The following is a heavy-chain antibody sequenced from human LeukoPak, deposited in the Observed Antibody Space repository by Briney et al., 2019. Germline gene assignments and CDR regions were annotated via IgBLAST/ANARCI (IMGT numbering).Heavy chain of an antibody. CDR2: ISSSSSYI. CDR3: ASFDYGGNSLHDAFDI. J-gene: IGHJ3*02. V-gene: IGHV3-21*01. CDR1: GFTFSSYS. D-gene: IGHD4-23*01. Sequence: PGGSLRLSCAASGFTFSSYSMNWVRQAPGKGLEWVSSISSSSSYIYYADSVKGRFTISRDNAKNSLYLQMNSLRAEDTAEYYCASFDYGGNSLHDAFDIWGQGTMVTVSS.